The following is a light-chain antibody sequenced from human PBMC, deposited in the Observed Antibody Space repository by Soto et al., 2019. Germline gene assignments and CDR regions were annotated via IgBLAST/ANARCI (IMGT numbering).Light chain of an antibody. J-gene: IGKJ1*01. Sequence: EIVLTQSPATLHLSPGERATLSCSASQSFSTYLAWYQQKPGQAPRLLIYDTSKRATGIPARFSGSGSGTDFTLTIHSLEPEDFAKYYCQHRYNCTWTFGQGTKVEIK. V-gene: IGKV3-11*01. CDR1: QSFSTY. CDR2: DTS. CDR3: QHRYNCTWT.